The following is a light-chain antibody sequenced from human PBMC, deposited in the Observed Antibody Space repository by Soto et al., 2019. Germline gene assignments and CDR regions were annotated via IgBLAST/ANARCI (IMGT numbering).Light chain of an antibody. CDR3: QSYDSSLSGVV. CDR1: SSNIGAGYD. CDR2: GNS. Sequence: QTVVTQPPSVSGAPGQRVTISCTGSSSNIGAGYDVHWYQQLPGTAPKLLIYGNSTRPSGVPDRFSGSKSGTSASLAITGLQAEEEADYYCQSYDSSLSGVVFGGGTKVTVL. J-gene: IGLJ2*01. V-gene: IGLV1-40*01.